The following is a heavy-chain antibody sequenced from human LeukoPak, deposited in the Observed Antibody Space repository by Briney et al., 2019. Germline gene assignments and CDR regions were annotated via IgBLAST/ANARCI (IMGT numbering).Heavy chain of an antibody. D-gene: IGHD6-6*01. CDR3: ARDGAARAEYDY. CDR2: INPNSGGT. V-gene: IGHV1-2*02. CDR1: GYTFTGYY. Sequence: SVKVSCKTSGYTFTGYYMHWVRQAPGQGLEWMGWINPNSGGTNYAQKFQGRVTMTRDTSISTAYMELSRLRSDDTAVYYCARDGAARAEYDYWGQGRLVTVSS. J-gene: IGHJ4*02.